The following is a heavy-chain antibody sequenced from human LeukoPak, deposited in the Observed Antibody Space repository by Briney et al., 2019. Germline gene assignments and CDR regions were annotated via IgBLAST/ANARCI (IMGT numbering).Heavy chain of an antibody. D-gene: IGHD2-2*02. CDR3: ARDGCTSISCYTPWFDT. CDR2: ISGGGDRI. V-gene: IGHV3-23*01. CDR1: GFIFSDYA. J-gene: IGHJ5*02. Sequence: SGGSLRLSCAASGFIFSDYAMSWVRQAPGMGLQWVSSISGGGDRIYYADSVKGRFTISRDNAADSLYLQINSLRAEDTAVYYCARDGCTSISCYTPWFDTWGQGTLVTVSS.